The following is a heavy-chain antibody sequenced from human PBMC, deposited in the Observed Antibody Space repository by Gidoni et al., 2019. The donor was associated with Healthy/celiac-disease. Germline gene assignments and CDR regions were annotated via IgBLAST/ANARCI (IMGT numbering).Heavy chain of an antibody. V-gene: IGHV3-74*01. D-gene: IGHD3-9*01. CDR1: GFTFSSYW. CDR3: ARDGVNYDILTGYYEGWFDP. CDR2: INSDGSST. Sequence: EVQLVESGGGLVQPGGSLRLSCAASGFTFSSYWMHWVRQAPGKGLVWVSRINSDGSSTSYADSVKGRFTISRDNAKNTLYLQMNSLRAEDTAVYYCARDGVNYDILTGYYEGWFDPWGQGTLVTVSS. J-gene: IGHJ5*02.